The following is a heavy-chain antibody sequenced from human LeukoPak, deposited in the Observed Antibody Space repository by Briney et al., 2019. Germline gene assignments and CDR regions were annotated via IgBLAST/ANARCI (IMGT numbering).Heavy chain of an antibody. CDR1: EFTFSSYA. Sequence: GGTLRLSRVASEFTFSSYAMNWVRQAPGKGLEWVSSINGSGDRTYYADSVKGRFTISRDNSKNTLYLQMNSLKTEDTAVYYCTTLIQWGQGTLVTVSS. D-gene: IGHD1-1*01. J-gene: IGHJ4*02. V-gene: IGHV3-23*01. CDR3: TTLIQ. CDR2: INGSGDRT.